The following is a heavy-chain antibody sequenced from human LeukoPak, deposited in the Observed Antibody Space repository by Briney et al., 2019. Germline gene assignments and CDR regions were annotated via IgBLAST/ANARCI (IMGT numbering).Heavy chain of an antibody. Sequence: GGSLRLSCAASGFTFDYSAMTWVRQAPGKGLEWVSSISSSSSYIYYADSVKGRFTISRDNAKNSLYLQMNSLRAEDTAVYYCARDPEREQWLARAFDIWGQGTMVTVSS. CDR2: ISSSSSYI. D-gene: IGHD6-19*01. CDR3: ARDPEREQWLARAFDI. J-gene: IGHJ3*02. V-gene: IGHV3-21*01. CDR1: GFTFDYSA.